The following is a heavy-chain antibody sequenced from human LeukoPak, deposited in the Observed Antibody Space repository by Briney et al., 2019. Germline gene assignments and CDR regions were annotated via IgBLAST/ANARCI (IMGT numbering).Heavy chain of an antibody. CDR3: ARLSGERGGV. D-gene: IGHD3-10*01. CDR2: IYYSGST. Sequence: PSETLFLTCTVSGGSISSSTYYWGWIRQPPGKGLEWIGTIYYSGSTYYNPSLKSRVTISVDMSKNQFSLKLSSVTAADTAVYYCARLSGERGGVWGQGTTVTVSS. CDR1: GGSISSSTYY. V-gene: IGHV4-39*01. J-gene: IGHJ6*02.